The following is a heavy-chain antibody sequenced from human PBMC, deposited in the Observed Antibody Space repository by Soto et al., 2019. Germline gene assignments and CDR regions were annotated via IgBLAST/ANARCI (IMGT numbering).Heavy chain of an antibody. CDR2: IWYDGTQK. CDR3: ARAGGTTVTGLWHFDS. CDR1: GFTFNTYS. V-gene: IGHV3-33*01. J-gene: IGHJ4*02. D-gene: IGHD4-17*01. Sequence: GGSLRLSCEASGFTFNTYSMHWVRQPPGKGLEWLAAIWYDGTQKYYADSVKGRSIISRDNSKKTLYLEMNSLRAEDTAVYYCARAGGTTVTGLWHFDSWGQGTLVTVS.